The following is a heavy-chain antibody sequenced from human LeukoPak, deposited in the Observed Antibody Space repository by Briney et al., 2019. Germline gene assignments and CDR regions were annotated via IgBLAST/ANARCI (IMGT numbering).Heavy chain of an antibody. Sequence: SETLSLTCTVSGGSISSSSYYWGWIRPPPGKGLEWIGSIYYSGSTYYNPSLKSRVTISVDTSKNQFSLKLSSVTAADTAVYYCASILQWPKKRGYSYVMEVWGQGTTVTAS. V-gene: IGHV4-39*01. CDR3: ASILQWPKKRGYSYVMEV. J-gene: IGHJ6*02. CDR2: IYYSGST. CDR1: GGSISSSSYY. D-gene: IGHD2-15*01.